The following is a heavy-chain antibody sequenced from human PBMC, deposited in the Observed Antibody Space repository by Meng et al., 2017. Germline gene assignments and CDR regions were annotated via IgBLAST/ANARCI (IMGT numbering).Heavy chain of an antibody. CDR2: IYYSGST. CDR1: GGSISSGGYY. J-gene: IGHJ3*02. CDR3: ARDGPLLFRAFDI. D-gene: IGHD2-15*01. Sequence: GERQEQGPGGVKPSQPLSLTCTVSGGSISSGGYYWSWIRQHPGKGLEWIGYIYYSGSTYYNPSLKSRVTISVDTSKNQFSLKLSSVTAADTAVYYCARDGPLLFRAFDIWGRGTMVTVSS. V-gene: IGHV4-31*03.